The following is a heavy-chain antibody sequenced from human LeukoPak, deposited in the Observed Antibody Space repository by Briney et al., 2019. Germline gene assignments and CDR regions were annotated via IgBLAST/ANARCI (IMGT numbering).Heavy chain of an antibody. D-gene: IGHD3-22*01. J-gene: IGHJ3*02. CDR3: ARVTKRYYYDSSGYFI. CDR1: GGSIRFNDW. V-gene: IGHV4-4*02. Sequence: SGTLSLTCAVSGGSIRFNDWWSWVRQPPGRRLEWIGEFYHSGSTNYNPSLKSRVTISVDTSKNQFSLKLTSVTAADTAVYYCARVTKRYYYDSSGYFIWGQGTMVTVSS. CDR2: FYHSGST.